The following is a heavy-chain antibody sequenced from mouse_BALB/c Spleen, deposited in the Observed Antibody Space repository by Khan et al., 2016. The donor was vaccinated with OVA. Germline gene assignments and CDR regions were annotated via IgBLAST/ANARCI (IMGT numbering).Heavy chain of an antibody. CDR3: AIELFPTVVATHFAY. CDR2: IRSGGSYT. D-gene: IGHD1-1*01. Sequence: VQLKESGGGLVKPGGSLKLFCAASGFTFSNYAMSWVRQTPEKRLEWVATIRSGGSYTNYPNSVQGRFTISRDNAKNTLSLQMSSLRSEDTAIYYCAIELFPTVVATHFAYWGLGTLVTVSA. CDR1: GFTFSNYA. V-gene: IGHV5-9-3*01. J-gene: IGHJ3*01.